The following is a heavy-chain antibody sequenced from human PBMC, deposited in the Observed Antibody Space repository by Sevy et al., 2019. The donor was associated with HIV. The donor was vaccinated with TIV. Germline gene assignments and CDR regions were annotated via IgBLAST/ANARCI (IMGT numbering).Heavy chain of an antibody. Sequence: GGSLRLSCAASGFTFSSYWMSWVRQAPGKGLEWVANIKQDGSEKYYVDSVKGRFTISRDNAKNSLYLQMNNLRAEDTAVYYCARDKFLRLGELSLLYYWGQGTLVTVSS. D-gene: IGHD3-16*02. CDR2: IKQDGSEK. CDR3: ARDKFLRLGELSLLYY. J-gene: IGHJ4*02. CDR1: GFTFSSYW. V-gene: IGHV3-7*03.